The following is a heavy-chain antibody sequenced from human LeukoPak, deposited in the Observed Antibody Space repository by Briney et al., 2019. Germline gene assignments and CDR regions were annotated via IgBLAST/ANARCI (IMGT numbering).Heavy chain of an antibody. Sequence: GGSLRLSCAASGFTFSSYSMNWVRQAPGKGLEWVSSISSSSSYIYYADSVKGRFTISRDNAKNSLYLQMNSPRAEDTAVYYCARDLPDIVVVVAAFDAFDIWGQGTMVTVSS. CDR1: GFTFSSYS. D-gene: IGHD2-15*01. CDR2: ISSSSSYI. CDR3: ARDLPDIVVVVAAFDAFDI. J-gene: IGHJ3*02. V-gene: IGHV3-21*01.